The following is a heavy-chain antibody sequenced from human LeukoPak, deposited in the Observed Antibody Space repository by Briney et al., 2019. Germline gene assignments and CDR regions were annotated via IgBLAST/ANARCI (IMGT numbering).Heavy chain of an antibody. CDR3: IRDFRSADL. V-gene: IGHV3-74*01. CDR2: IYVDGRTT. CDR1: GFTFSHQW. Sequence: GGPLRLSCVPSGFTFSHQWMLWVRQPPGKGLVWVSRIYVDGRTTNYADSVKGRFTISRDNAKNTVYLEMNSLSVEDTATYYCIRDFRSADLWGQGTLVAVTS. J-gene: IGHJ5*02.